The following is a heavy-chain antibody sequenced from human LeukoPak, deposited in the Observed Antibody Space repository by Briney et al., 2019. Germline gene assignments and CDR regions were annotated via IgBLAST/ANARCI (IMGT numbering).Heavy chain of an antibody. Sequence: SETLSLTCTVSGYSISSGYYWGWIRQPPGKGPEWIGSIYHSGSTYYNPSLKSRVTISVDTSKNQFSLKLSSVTAADTAVYYCANRGYSYGYVDYWGQGTLVTVSS. CDR1: GYSISSGYY. J-gene: IGHJ4*02. CDR2: IYHSGST. D-gene: IGHD5-18*01. CDR3: ANRGYSYGYVDY. V-gene: IGHV4-38-2*02.